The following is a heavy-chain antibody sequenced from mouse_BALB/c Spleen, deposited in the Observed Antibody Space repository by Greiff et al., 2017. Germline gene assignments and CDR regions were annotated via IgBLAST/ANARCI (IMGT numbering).Heavy chain of an antibody. Sequence: DVKVEESGGGLVKPGGSLKLSCAASGFTFSSYAMSWVRQTPEKRLEWVASISSGGSTYYPDSVKGRFTISRDNARNILYLQMSSLRSEDTAMYYCARGGHYYGSSPYFDYWGQGTTLTVSS. CDR1: GFTFSSYA. CDR2: ISSGGST. D-gene: IGHD1-1*01. CDR3: ARGGHYYGSSPYFDY. J-gene: IGHJ2*01. V-gene: IGHV5-6-5*01.